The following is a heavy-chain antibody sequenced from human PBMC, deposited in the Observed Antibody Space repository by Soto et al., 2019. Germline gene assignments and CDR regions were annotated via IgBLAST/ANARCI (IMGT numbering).Heavy chain of an antibody. J-gene: IGHJ4*02. D-gene: IGHD3-22*01. Sequence: GGSLRLSCATSGFSFSSFAMHWVRQAPGRGLEWLALTSYDGSDQYNAKSVKGRFTISRDNSKKTLYLHMNGLSAEDTAVYFCARGIYYDASGYFDYWGQGTQVTVSS. V-gene: IGHV3-30*14. CDR1: GFSFSSFA. CDR3: ARGIYYDASGYFDY. CDR2: TSYDGSDQ.